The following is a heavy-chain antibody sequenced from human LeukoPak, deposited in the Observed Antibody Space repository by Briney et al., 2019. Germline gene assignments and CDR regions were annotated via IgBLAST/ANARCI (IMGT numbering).Heavy chain of an antibody. Sequence: GGSLRLSCAASGFTSGTSWMSWVRQAPGKGLEWVANINQDGSAQYYADSVKGVFTISRDTAKSSLYLQMNSLRAEDTAVYYCARSARWGQGTLVTVSS. CDR1: GFTSGTSW. CDR2: INQDGSAQ. J-gene: IGHJ4*02. V-gene: IGHV3-7*01. CDR3: ARSAR.